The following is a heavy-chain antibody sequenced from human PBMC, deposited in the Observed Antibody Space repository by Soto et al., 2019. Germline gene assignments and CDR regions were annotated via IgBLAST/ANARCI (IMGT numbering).Heavy chain of an antibody. Sequence: GGSLRLSCAASGFTFSSYGMHWVRQAPGKGLEWVAVISYDGSNKYYADSVKGRFTISRDYSKNTLYLQMNSLRDEDTAVYYCAKDRLAYCSGDCYPPSYCDSWGQGTLVTVSS. V-gene: IGHV3-30*18. CDR1: GFTFSSYG. J-gene: IGHJ4*02. D-gene: IGHD2-21*02. CDR2: ISYDGSNK. CDR3: AKDRLAYCSGDCYPPSYCDS.